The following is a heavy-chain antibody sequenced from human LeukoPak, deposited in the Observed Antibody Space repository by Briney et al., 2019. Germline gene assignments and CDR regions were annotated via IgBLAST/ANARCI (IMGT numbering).Heavy chain of an antibody. D-gene: IGHD7-27*01. CDR1: GGSFSGYY. CDR3: ARGGLGNWASLDY. J-gene: IGHJ4*02. V-gene: IGHV4-34*01. Sequence: SSETLSLTCAVYGGSFSGYYWSWIRQPPGKGLEWIGEINHSGSTNYNPSLKSRVTISVDTSKNQFSLKLSSVTAADTAVYYCARGGLGNWASLDYWGQGSLVTVSS. CDR2: INHSGST.